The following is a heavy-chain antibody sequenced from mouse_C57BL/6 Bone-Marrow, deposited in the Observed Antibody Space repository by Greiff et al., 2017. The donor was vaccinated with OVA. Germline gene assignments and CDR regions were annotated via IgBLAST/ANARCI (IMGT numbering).Heavy chain of an antibody. CDR1: GYTLTSYG. CDR3: ALTQYFDV. Sequence: VQLQQSGAELARPGASVKLSCKASGYTLTSYGISWVPQRPGQGLEWIGEIYPRRGTTYYNETLKGKGTLTADKSSSTAYMELRSLTSEDSAVYFFALTQYFDVWGTGTTVTVSS. CDR2: IYPRRGTT. J-gene: IGHJ1*03. D-gene: IGHD4-1*01. V-gene: IGHV1-81*01.